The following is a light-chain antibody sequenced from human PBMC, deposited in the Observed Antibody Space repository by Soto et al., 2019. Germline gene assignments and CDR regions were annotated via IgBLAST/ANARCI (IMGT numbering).Light chain of an antibody. CDR2: RNN. V-gene: IGLV1-47*01. CDR3: ASWDDSLSGS. CDR1: SSNSGSNY. J-gene: IGLJ2*01. Sequence: QSVLTQPPSASGTPGQRVNISCSGSSSNSGSNYVYWYQQLPGTAPKLLIYRNNQRPSGVPDRFSGSKSGTSASLAFSGLRSEDEADYYCASWDDSLSGSFGGGTKLTVL.